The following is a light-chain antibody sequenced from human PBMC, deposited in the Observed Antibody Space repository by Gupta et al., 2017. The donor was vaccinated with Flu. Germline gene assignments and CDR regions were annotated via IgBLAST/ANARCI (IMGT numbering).Light chain of an antibody. CDR1: QIIAAW. CDR3: QRANTFPLS. CDR2: AAS. J-gene: IGKJ4*01. V-gene: IGKV1-12*01. Sequence: DIQLTQSPSSVSAAVGDRVTITCRTSQIIAAWINWYQQKPGKAPKILIHAASTKPSDVPARFSGGGTGAEYMLAISSRQPEDSGTYYCQRANTFPLSFGGGTKVEI.